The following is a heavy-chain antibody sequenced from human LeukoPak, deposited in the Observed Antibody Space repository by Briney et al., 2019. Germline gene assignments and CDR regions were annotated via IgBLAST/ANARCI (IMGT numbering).Heavy chain of an antibody. CDR3: ARLGRYYYGSGSYPDYYYYMDV. D-gene: IGHD3-10*01. Sequence: GGSLSLSCAASGSTFSSYWMSWVRQAPGKGLEWVANIKQDGSEKYYVDSVKGRFTISRDNAKNSLYLQMNSLRAEDTAVYYCARLGRYYYGSGSYPDYYYYMDVWGKGTTVTISS. J-gene: IGHJ6*03. CDR2: IKQDGSEK. V-gene: IGHV3-7*01. CDR1: GSTFSSYW.